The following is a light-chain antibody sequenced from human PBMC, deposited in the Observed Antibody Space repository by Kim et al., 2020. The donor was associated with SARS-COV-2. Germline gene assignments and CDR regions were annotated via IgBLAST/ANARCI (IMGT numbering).Light chain of an antibody. CDR3: NSRDSSGNQGV. J-gene: IGLJ3*02. CDR2: GKH. V-gene: IGLV3-19*01. Sequence: AWGQTVRITCQGDSLRSYYASWYQQKPGQAPVLVIYGKHNRPSGIPDRFSGSSSGNTASLTITGAQAEDEADYDCNSRDSSGNQGVFGGGTQLTVL. CDR1: SLRSYY.